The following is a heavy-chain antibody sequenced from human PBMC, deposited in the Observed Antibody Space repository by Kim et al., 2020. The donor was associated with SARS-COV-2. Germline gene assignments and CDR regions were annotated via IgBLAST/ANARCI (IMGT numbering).Heavy chain of an antibody. J-gene: IGHJ5*02. CDR3: ARMAALSWFDP. D-gene: IGHD6-13*01. CDR2: IYYSGST. Sequence: SETLSLTCTVSGGSISSYYWSWIRQPPGKGLEWIGYIYYSGSTNYNPSLKSRVTISVDTSKNQFSLKLSSVTAADTAVYYCARMAALSWFDPWGQGTLVTVSS. CDR1: GGSISSYY. V-gene: IGHV4-59*01.